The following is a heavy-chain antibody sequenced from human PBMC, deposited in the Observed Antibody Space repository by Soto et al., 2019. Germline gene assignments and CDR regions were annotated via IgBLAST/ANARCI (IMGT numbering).Heavy chain of an antibody. V-gene: IGHV3-48*02. Sequence: GGSLRLSCAASGFTFSSYSMNWVRQAPGKGLEWVSYISSSSSTIYYADSVKGRFTISRDNAKNSLYLQMNSLRDEDTAVYYCARDAPLVTGYSGSFDYWGQGTLVTVSS. CDR2: ISSSSSTI. J-gene: IGHJ4*02. CDR1: GFTFSSYS. CDR3: ARDAPLVTGYSGSFDY. D-gene: IGHD3-9*01.